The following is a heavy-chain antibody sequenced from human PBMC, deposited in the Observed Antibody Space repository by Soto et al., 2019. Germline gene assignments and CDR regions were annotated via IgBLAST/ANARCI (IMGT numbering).Heavy chain of an antibody. CDR2: ISGSGRNT. D-gene: IGHD3-16*01. CDR1: GFTFSSYA. J-gene: IGHJ4*02. V-gene: IGHV3-23*01. Sequence: GGSLRLSCAASGFTFSSYAMSWVRQAPGKGLEWVSAISGSGRNTYYADSVKGRFTISRDNSKNTLYLQMNSLRAEDTAVYYCAKEGGRGGGYFDYWSQGTLVTGSS. CDR3: AKEGGRGGGYFDY.